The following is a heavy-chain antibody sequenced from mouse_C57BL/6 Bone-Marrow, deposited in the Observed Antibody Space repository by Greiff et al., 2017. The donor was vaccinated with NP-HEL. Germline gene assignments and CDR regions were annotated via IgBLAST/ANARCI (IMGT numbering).Heavy chain of an antibody. CDR2: ISDGGSYT. D-gene: IGHD2-5*01. Sequence: EVQGVESGGGLVKPGGSLKLSCAASGFTFSSYAMSWVRQTPEKRLEWVATISDGGSYTSYPDNVKGRFTISRDNDKHTLYLQTSHLKSDDTAMYYCARTLYYSNWYFDVWGTGTTVTVAS. V-gene: IGHV5-4*01. J-gene: IGHJ1*03. CDR1: GFTFSSYA. CDR3: ARTLYYSNWYFDV.